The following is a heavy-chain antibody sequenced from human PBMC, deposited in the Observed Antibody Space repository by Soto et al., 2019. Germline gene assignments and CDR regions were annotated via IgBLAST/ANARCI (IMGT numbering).Heavy chain of an antibody. V-gene: IGHV4-31*03. CDR2: IYYSGST. CDR1: GGSIISGGYY. Sequence: RSETLSLTCTVSGGSIISGGYYWSWIRQHPGKGLEWIGYIYYSGSTYYNPSPKSRVTISVDTSKNQFSLKLSSVTAEDTAVYYCARDCASGYTSSSLSNGMDVWGQGTTVTVSS. J-gene: IGHJ6*02. CDR3: ARDCASGYTSSSLSNGMDV. D-gene: IGHD3-3*01.